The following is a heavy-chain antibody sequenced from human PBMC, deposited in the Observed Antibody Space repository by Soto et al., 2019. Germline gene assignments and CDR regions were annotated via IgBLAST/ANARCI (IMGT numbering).Heavy chain of an antibody. CDR2: IYYSGST. CDR3: ARDHGSGRAHYYYMDV. CDR1: GGSISSYY. V-gene: IGHV4-59*01. D-gene: IGHD3-10*01. Sequence: SETLSLTCTVSGGSISSYYWSWIRQPPGKGLEWIGYIYYSGSTNYNPSLKSRVTISVDTSKNQFSLKLSSVTAADTAVYYCARDHGSGRAHYYYMDVWGKGTTVTVSS. J-gene: IGHJ6*03.